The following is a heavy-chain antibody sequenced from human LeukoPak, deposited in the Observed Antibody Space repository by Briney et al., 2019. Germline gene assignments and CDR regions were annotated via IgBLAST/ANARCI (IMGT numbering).Heavy chain of an antibody. J-gene: IGHJ3*02. CDR2: IYHSGST. Sequence: PSETLSLTCAVSGGSISSGGYSWSWIRQPPGKGLEWIGYIYHSGSTYYNPSLESRVTISVDRSKNQFSLKLSSVTAADTAVYYCARDSPRYCSGGSCYAFDIWGQGTMVTVSS. CDR3: ARDSPRYCSGGSCYAFDI. V-gene: IGHV4-30-2*01. D-gene: IGHD2-15*01. CDR1: GGSISSGGYS.